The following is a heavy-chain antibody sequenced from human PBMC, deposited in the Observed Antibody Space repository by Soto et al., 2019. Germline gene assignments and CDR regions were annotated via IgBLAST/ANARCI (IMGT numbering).Heavy chain of an antibody. CDR1: GFTFSSYG. CDR3: AKDSGSIAAAH. D-gene: IGHD6-13*01. V-gene: IGHV3-30*18. J-gene: IGHJ4*02. Sequence: HPGGSLRLSCAASGFTFSSYGMHWVRQAPGKGLEWVAVISYDGSNKYYADSVKGRFTISRDNSKNTLYLQMNSLRAEDTAVYYCAKDSGSIAAAHWGQGTLVTVSS. CDR2: ISYDGSNK.